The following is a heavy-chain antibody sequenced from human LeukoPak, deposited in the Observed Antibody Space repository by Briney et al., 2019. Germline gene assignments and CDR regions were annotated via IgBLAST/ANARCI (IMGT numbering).Heavy chain of an antibody. Sequence: GGSLRLSCAASGFTFSSYEMNWVRQAPGKGLEWVSYISSSGSTIYYADSVKGRFTISRDNAKNSLYLQMNNLRAEDTAVYYCASSEEYCSGGSCLSGPLDYWGQGTLVTVSS. CDR3: ASSEEYCSGGSCLSGPLDY. V-gene: IGHV3-48*03. CDR2: ISSSGSTI. J-gene: IGHJ4*02. D-gene: IGHD2-15*01. CDR1: GFTFSSYE.